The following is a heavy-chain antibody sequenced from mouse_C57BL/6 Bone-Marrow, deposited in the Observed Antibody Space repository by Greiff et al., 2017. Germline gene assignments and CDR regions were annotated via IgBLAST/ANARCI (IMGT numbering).Heavy chain of an antibody. CDR3: AREGVFAY. J-gene: IGHJ3*01. CDR2: IHPNSGST. V-gene: IGHV1-64*01. CDR1: GYTFTSYW. Sequence: QVQLQQPGAELVKPGASVKMSCKASGYTFTSYWITWVKQRPGQGLEWIGMIHPNSGSTNYNEKFKSKATLTVDKSSSTAYMQLSSLTSEDSAVXYCAREGVFAYWGQGTLVTVSA.